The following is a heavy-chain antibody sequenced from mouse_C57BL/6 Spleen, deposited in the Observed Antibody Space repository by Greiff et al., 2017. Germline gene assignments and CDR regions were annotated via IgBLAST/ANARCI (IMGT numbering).Heavy chain of an antibody. V-gene: IGHV5-17*01. CDR1: GFTFSDYG. J-gene: IGHJ4*01. CDR2: ISSGSSTI. CDR3: ARPYYYAIDY. Sequence: EVQLKESGGGLVKPGGSLKLSCAASGFTFSDYGMHWVRQAPEKGLEWVAYISSGSSTIYYADTVKGRFTISRDNAKNTLFLQMTSLRSEDTAMYYCARPYYYAIDYWGQGTSVTVSS.